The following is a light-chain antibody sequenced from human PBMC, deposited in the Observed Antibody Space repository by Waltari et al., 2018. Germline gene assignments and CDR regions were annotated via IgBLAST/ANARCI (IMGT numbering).Light chain of an antibody. CDR3: PQAASFPLT. J-gene: IGKJ4*01. Sequence: IQMTQSPSSVSASVVDRVTVTCRASQGINSWLGWYTQKPRRAPKLLIYGASSLQSGVPSRFSGSGSGTDFTLTISNLQPDHFATYYCPQAASFPLTFGGGTKVEIK. CDR2: GAS. V-gene: IGKV1-12*01. CDR1: QGINSW.